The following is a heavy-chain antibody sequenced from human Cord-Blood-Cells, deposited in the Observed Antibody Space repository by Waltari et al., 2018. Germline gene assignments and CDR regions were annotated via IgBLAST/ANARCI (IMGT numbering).Heavy chain of an antibody. Sequence: QVQLQESGPGLVKPSETLSLTCPVSGGSISSYYWSWIRQPPGKGLEWIGYIYYSGSTNYNPSLKSRVTISVDTSKNQFSLKLSSVTAADTAVYYCAGGHRTVVTLMSAFDIWGQGTMVTVSS. J-gene: IGHJ3*02. V-gene: IGHV4-59*08. D-gene: IGHD2-21*02. CDR1: GGSISSYY. CDR2: IYYSGST. CDR3: AGGHRTVVTLMSAFDI.